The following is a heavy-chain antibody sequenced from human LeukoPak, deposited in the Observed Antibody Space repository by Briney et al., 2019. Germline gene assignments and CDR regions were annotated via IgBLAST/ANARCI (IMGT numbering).Heavy chain of an antibody. CDR3: ARGDYGDGWFDP. D-gene: IGHD4-17*01. CDR1: GGSISSGGYY. V-gene: IGHV4-31*03. Sequence: SETLSLTCTVSGGSISSGGYYWSWIRQHPGKGLEWIGYIYYSGSTYYNPSHKSRVTISVDTSKNQFSLKLSSVTAADTAVYYCARGDYGDGWFDPWGQGTLVTVSS. CDR2: IYYSGST. J-gene: IGHJ5*02.